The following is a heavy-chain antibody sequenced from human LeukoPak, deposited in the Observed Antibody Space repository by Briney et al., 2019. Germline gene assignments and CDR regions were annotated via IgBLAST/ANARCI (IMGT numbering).Heavy chain of an antibody. V-gene: IGHV5-51*01. CDR3: ARQNGRPFDY. CDR1: GYSFSNYW. J-gene: IGHJ4*02. D-gene: IGHD6-6*01. Sequence: GESLKISCKGSGYSFSNYWIGWVRQMPGKGLEWMGIIYPGDSDTRYSPSFQGQVTISVDESINTAYLQWSSLEASDTAMYYCARQNGRPFDYWGQGTLVTVSS. CDR2: IYPGDSDT.